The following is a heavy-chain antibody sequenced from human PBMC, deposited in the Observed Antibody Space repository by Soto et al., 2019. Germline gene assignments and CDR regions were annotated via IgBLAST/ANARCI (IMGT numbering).Heavy chain of an antibody. CDR2: IYYSGST. V-gene: IGHV4-30-4*01. D-gene: IGHD3-22*01. CDR1: GGSISSGDYY. Sequence: SETLSLTCTVSGGSISSGDYYWSWIRQPPGKGLEWIGYIYYSGSTYYNPSLKSRVTISVDTSKNQFSLKLSSVTAADTAVSYCARDNYDSSGYKIRAFDYWGQGTMVTVSS. CDR3: ARDNYDSSGYKIRAFDY. J-gene: IGHJ4*02.